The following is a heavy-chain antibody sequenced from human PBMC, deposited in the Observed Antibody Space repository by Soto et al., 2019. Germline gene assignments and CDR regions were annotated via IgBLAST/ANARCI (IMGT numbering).Heavy chain of an antibody. J-gene: IGHJ4*02. V-gene: IGHV4-59*01. CDR2: IYYSGST. CDR3: ARSYSSSAPFDY. Sequence: QVQLQESGPGLVKPSETLSLTCTVSGGSISDYYWSWIRQPPGKGLEWIGYIYYSGSTNYNPSLKSRVTISVDTSNNQDSLKLSSVTAADTAVYYCARSYSSSAPFDYWGQGTLVTVSS. D-gene: IGHD6-6*01. CDR1: GGSISDYY.